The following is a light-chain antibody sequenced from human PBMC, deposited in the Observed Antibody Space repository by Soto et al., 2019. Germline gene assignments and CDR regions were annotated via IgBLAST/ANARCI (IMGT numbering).Light chain of an antibody. CDR3: QQSYSTCVP. J-gene: IGKJ5*01. V-gene: IGKV1-39*01. CDR1: QSISSY. Sequence: DIQMTQSPSSLSASIGDRVTSTCRASQSISSYLNWYQQKLGNAPKLLIYAASTLQSGVPSRFSGSGSGTDFTLTISSLQPEDFATYYCQQSYSTCVPVGPGTRLEIK. CDR2: AAS.